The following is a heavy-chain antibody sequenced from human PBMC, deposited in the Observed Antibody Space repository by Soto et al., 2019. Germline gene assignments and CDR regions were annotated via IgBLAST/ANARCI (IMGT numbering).Heavy chain of an antibody. CDR3: GREFTCYESSDSDFDY. CDR2: TYSRSKWYN. Sequence: SKTLSLTCAISGDSISGNSAAWNWIRQPPSRGLEWLGRTYSRSKWYNDYAVSVKSRITDNPDTCKNQFLLHLNSVTPEGTAVYYRGREFTCYESSDSDFDYRGQRALDTVS. V-gene: IGHV6-1*01. CDR1: GDSISGNSAA. D-gene: IGHD3-22*01. J-gene: IGHJ4*02.